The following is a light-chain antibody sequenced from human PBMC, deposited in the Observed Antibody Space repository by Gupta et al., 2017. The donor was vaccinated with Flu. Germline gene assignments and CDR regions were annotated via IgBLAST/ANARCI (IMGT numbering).Light chain of an antibody. V-gene: IGKV1-39*01. Sequence: DLQMTQSPSSLSASVGARVTITCRTSQRISSYLNWYQQKPGEATKLLITAASHLQDGVPSRFRGRGYGTVFSLSISNLQPKDLATYYCHRSDGTAFGPGTKVDLK. CDR2: AAS. CDR3: HRSDGTA. J-gene: IGKJ3*01. CDR1: QRISSY.